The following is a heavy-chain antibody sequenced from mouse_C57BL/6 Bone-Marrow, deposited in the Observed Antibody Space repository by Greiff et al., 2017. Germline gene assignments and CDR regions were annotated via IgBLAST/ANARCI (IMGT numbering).Heavy chain of an antibody. CDR1: GYTFTSYW. V-gene: IGHV1-74*01. Sequence: VQLQQPGAELVKPGASVKVSCKASGYTFTSYWMRWVKQRPGQGLEWIGRIHPSDSDTTYNQKFKGKATLTVDQSSSTAYMQLSGLTSEDCAVYYCAIGCYDVFDYWGQGTTLTVSS. CDR2: IHPSDSDT. CDR3: AIGCYDVFDY. J-gene: IGHJ2*01. D-gene: IGHD2-12*01.